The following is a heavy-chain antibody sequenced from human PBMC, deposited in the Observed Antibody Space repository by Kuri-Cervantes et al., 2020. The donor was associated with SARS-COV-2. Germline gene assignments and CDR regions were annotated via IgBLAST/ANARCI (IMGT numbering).Heavy chain of an antibody. V-gene: IGHV3-7*01. CDR2: TRQDGKEE. Sequence: GESLKISCVASAFSISNHWMTWARPVPGKAMDWVANTRQDGKEERYLDSVKGRFTISRDNAKNSLYLQMNSLRAEDTGVYYCVREFHAGGAHYGDSWGQGTLVTVSS. J-gene: IGHJ4*02. D-gene: IGHD2-8*02. CDR1: AFSISNHW. CDR3: VREFHAGGAHYGDS.